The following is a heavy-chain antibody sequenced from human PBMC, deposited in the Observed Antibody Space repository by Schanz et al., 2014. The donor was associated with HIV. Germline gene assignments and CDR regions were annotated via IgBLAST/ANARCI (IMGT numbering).Heavy chain of an antibody. CDR1: GYIFTGYF. V-gene: IGHV1-2*02. J-gene: IGHJ4*02. D-gene: IGHD1-1*01. CDR2: INPNGGT. Sequence: QVQLVQSGAEVKKPGASVKVSCKASGYIFTGYFMYWVRQAPGQGLEWMGWINPNGGTNYAQKFQGRVIMTRDTSISTAYMEVTSLRSDDTAVYYCATSTGTARPIDYWGQGTLVTVSS. CDR3: ATSTGTARPIDY.